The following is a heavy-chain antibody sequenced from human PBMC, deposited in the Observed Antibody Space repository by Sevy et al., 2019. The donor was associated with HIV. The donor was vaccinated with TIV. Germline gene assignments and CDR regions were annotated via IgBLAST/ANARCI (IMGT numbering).Heavy chain of an antibody. J-gene: IGHJ4*02. Sequence: GGSLRLSCAASGFTFSSYGMHWVRQAPGKGLEWVSGISGSYNSTYYADSVKGRFNISRDNSKNTLYLQMNSLRAEDTAVYYCAKDLYYDTSLFDYWGQGTLVTVSS. V-gene: IGHV3-23*01. CDR2: ISGSYNST. CDR3: AKDLYYDTSLFDY. CDR1: GFTFSSYG. D-gene: IGHD3-22*01.